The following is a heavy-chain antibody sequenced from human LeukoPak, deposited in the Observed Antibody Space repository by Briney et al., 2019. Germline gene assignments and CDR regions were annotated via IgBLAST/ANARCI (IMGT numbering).Heavy chain of an antibody. D-gene: IGHD3-3*01. CDR1: GGSISSYY. V-gene: IGHV4-59*01. CDR2: IYYSGST. Sequence: SETLSLTCTVSGGSISSYYWSWIRQPPGKGLEWIGCIYYSGSTNYNPSLKSRVTISVDTSKNQCSLKLSSVTAADTAVYYCARGAGISYYYYYMDVWGKGTTVTVSS. J-gene: IGHJ6*03. CDR3: ARGAGISYYYYYMDV.